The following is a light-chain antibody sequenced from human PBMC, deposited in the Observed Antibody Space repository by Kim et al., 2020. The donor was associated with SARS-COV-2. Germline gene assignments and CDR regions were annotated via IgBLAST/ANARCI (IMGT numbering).Light chain of an antibody. J-gene: IGKJ1*01. CDR1: SSSY. V-gene: IGKV3-20*01. Sequence: SSSYLAWYQHKPGQAPRLLIYGASNRATGIPERFSGSGSGTDFTLTISRLEPEDFAVYYCQQYGSSPRTFGQGTKVDIK. CDR2: GAS. CDR3: QQYGSSPRT.